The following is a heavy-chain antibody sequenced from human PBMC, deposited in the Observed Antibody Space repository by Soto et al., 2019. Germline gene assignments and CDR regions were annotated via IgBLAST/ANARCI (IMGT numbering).Heavy chain of an antibody. J-gene: IGHJ4*02. CDR2: IYYSGST. CDR3: ARGVTMVRGVIHTPYFDY. CDR1: GGTISRGGYY. V-gene: IGHV4-31*03. Sequence: QVHLQESGPGLVKTSQTPSLTCTVAGGTISRGGYYWSWIRQHPGKGLEWIGYIYYSGSTYYNPSLKSRVTISVDTSKNQFSLKLSSVTAADTAVYYCARGVTMVRGVIHTPYFDYWGQGTLVTVSS. D-gene: IGHD3-10*01.